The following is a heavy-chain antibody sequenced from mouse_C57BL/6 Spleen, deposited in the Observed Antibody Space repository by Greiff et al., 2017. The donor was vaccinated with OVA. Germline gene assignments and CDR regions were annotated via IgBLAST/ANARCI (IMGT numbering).Heavy chain of an antibody. CDR1: GFNIKNTY. J-gene: IGHJ4*01. CDR3: AISYYSNYDAMDY. Sequence: DVKLQESVAELVRPGASVKLSCTASGFNIKNTYMHWVKQRPEQGLEWIGRIDPANGNTKYAPKFQGKATITADTSSNTAYLQLSSLTSEDTAIYYCAISYYSNYDAMDYWGQGTSVTVSS. CDR2: IDPANGNT. D-gene: IGHD2-5*01. V-gene: IGHV14-3*01.